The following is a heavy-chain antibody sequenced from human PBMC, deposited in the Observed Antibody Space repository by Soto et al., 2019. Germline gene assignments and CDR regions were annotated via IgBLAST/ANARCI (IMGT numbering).Heavy chain of an antibody. V-gene: IGHV3-23*01. CDR2: ISGSGRTT. D-gene: IGHD6-19*01. CDR1: GFTVNNYA. Sequence: GGSLRLSCAASGFTVNNYAMAWVRQAPGKGLEWVSTISGSGRTTNDADSVKGRFTISRDTSKNTLYLQMNSLRAEDTAVYYCAKGYGNSWYRGSHWGQGTLVTVSS. CDR3: AKGYGNSWYRGSH. J-gene: IGHJ4*02.